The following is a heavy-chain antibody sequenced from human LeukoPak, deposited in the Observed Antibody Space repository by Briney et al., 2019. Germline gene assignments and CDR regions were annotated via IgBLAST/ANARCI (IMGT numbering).Heavy chain of an antibody. CDR1: GGSFSGYY. CDR3: ARETPGAGHFDY. D-gene: IGHD7-27*01. CDR2: INHSGST. J-gene: IGHJ4*02. Sequence: SETLSLTCAVYGGSFSGYYWSWIRQPPGKGLEWIGEINHSGSTNYNPSLKSRVTISVDTSKNQFSLKLTAVTAADTAMYYCARETPGAGHFDYWGQGSLVTVSS. V-gene: IGHV4-34*01.